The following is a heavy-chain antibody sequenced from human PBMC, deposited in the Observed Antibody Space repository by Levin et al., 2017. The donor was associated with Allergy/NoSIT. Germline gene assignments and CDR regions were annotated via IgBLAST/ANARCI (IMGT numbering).Heavy chain of an antibody. CDR3: GVYCSGSTCYYYNMDV. CDR1: GFTFSDYY. J-gene: IGHJ6*02. Sequence: GGSLRLSCAASGFTFSDYYMSWIRQAPGKGLEWVSYISSSGSAMYYADSVKGRFTISRDNAKNSLYLQMNSLRAEDTAVYYCGVYCSGSTCYYYNMDVWGQGTTVTVSS. CDR2: ISSSGSAM. V-gene: IGHV3-11*01. D-gene: IGHD2-15*01.